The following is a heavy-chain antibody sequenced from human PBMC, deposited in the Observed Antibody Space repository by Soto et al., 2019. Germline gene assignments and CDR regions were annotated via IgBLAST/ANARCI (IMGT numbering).Heavy chain of an antibody. CDR1: GFTFSMYW. V-gene: IGHV3-74*03. Sequence: VQLVESGGGLVQPGGSLRLSCAASGFTFSMYWMHWVRQAPGKGLLWVSRINGDGTDTTYADSVKGRFTISRDNDKNTVYLQMNGLRAEDTAVYYCAREVGRGSGSYYLDYWGQETLVTVSS. D-gene: IGHD3-16*01. CDR3: AREVGRGSGSYYLDY. J-gene: IGHJ4*02. CDR2: INGDGTDT.